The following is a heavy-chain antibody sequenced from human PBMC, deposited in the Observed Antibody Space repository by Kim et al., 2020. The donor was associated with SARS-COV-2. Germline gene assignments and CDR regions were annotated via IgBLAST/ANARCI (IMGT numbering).Heavy chain of an antibody. J-gene: IGHJ5*02. CDR1: GYSFDTFS. V-gene: IGHV1-3*01. CDR2: INGDNGNT. CDR3: AREGSGSDNWLDP. Sequence: ASVKVSCKASGYSFDTFSLYWLRQAPGQRFEWMGWINGDNGNTRYSQNFQGRVIFTRDTSATTAYMELTSLTFKDTAVYYCAREGSGSDNWLDPWGQGTLVTVSS. D-gene: IGHD3-10*01.